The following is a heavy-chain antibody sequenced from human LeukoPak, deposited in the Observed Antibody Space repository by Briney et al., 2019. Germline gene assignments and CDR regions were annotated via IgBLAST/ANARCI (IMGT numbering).Heavy chain of an antibody. CDR3: ARDEGFGELLYYFDY. J-gene: IGHJ4*02. V-gene: IGHV4-59*01. Sequence: SETLSLTCTVSGGSISSYYWSWIRQPPGKGLEWIGYIYYSGSTNYKPSLKSRVTISVETSKNQFSLKLRSVTAADTAVYYCARDEGFGELLYYFDYWGQGTLVTVSS. D-gene: IGHD3-10*01. CDR2: IYYSGST. CDR1: GGSISSYY.